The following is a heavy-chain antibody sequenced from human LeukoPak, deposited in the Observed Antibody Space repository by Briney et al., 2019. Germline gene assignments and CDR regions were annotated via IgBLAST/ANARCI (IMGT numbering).Heavy chain of an antibody. CDR1: GGSISSYY. Sequence: PSETLSLTCTVSGGSISSYYWSWIRQPPGKGLEWIGYIYYSGSTNYNPSLKSRVTISVDTSKNQFSLKLSSVTAADTAVYYCARDRGGNGADAFDIWGQGTMLTLSS. CDR3: ARDRGGNGADAFDI. D-gene: IGHD4-23*01. V-gene: IGHV4-59*01. J-gene: IGHJ3*02. CDR2: IYYSGST.